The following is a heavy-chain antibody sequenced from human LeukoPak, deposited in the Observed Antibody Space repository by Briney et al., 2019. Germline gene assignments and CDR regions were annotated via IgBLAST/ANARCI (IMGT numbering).Heavy chain of an antibody. J-gene: IGHJ5*02. Sequence: GGSLRLSCAASGFTFSTYSINWVRQAPGKGLEWVSYISGSSTTIYYADSVKGRFTISRDNAKNSLYLQMNSLRDEDTAVYYCAKDLVGATASWGPGTLVTVSS. CDR1: GFTFSTYS. D-gene: IGHD1-26*01. CDR2: ISGSSTTI. CDR3: AKDLVGATAS. V-gene: IGHV3-48*02.